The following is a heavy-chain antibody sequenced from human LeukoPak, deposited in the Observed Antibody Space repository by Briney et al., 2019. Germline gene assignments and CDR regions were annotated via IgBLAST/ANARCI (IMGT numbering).Heavy chain of an antibody. CDR1: GGSISSGSYY. CDR2: IYTSGST. J-gene: IGHJ4*02. D-gene: IGHD6-13*01. V-gene: IGHV4-61*02. CDR3: VREVWQQVVRIDF. Sequence: SETLSLTCTVSGGSISSGSYYWSWIRQPAGKGLEWIGRIYTSGSTNYNPSLKSRVTMSVDTSKSQFSLSLRSVTAADTAVYYCVREVWQQVVRIDFWGQGTLVTVSS.